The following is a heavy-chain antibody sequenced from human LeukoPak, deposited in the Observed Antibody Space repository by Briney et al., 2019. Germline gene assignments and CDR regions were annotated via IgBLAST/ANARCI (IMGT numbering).Heavy chain of an antibody. CDR3: ARDKLLWFGEFRPFDY. CDR2: IYDGGST. CDR1: GGSVNSYY. J-gene: IGHJ4*02. Sequence: SETLSLTCTVSGGSVNSYYLSWIRQPAGKTLEWIGRIYDGGSTNYNPSLKSRVTMSVDTSKNQISLKLKSVTAADTAVYYCARDKLLWFGEFRPFDYWGQGTLVTVSS. V-gene: IGHV4-4*07. D-gene: IGHD3-10*01.